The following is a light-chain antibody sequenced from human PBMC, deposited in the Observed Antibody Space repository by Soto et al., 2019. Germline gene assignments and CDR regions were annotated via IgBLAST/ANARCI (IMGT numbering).Light chain of an antibody. CDR2: DAS. V-gene: IGKV3-11*01. CDR1: QSVSSY. CDR3: QQRSNWLT. Sequence: EIGLTQFPATLSLPPGERATLSCRASQSVSSYLAWYQQKPGQAPRLLIYDASNRATGIPARFSGSGSGTDFTLTISSLEPEDFAVYYCQQRSNWLTFGGGTKVDIK. J-gene: IGKJ4*01.